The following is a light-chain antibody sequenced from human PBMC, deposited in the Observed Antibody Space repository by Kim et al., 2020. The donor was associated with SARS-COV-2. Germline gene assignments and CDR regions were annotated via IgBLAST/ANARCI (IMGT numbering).Light chain of an antibody. CDR2: GNS. J-gene: IGLJ3*02. CDR1: SSNIGAGYD. V-gene: IGLV1-40*01. Sequence: QRGTISCTGSSSNIGAGYDVHWYQQLPGIAPKLLIYGNSNRPSGVPDRFSGSKSGTSASLAITGLQAEDEADYYCQSYDSSLSGWVFGGGTQLTVL. CDR3: QSYDSSLSGWV.